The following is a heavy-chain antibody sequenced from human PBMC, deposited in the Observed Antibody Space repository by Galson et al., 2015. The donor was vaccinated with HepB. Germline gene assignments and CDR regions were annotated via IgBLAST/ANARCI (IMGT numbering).Heavy chain of an antibody. CDR3: AGYGIYYYYGMDV. Sequence: ETLSLTCTVSGGSISSYYWSWIRQPPGKGLEWIGYIYYSGSTNYNPSLKSRVTISVDTSKNQFSLKLSSVTAADTAVYYCAGYGIYYYYGMDVWGQGTTVTVSS. D-gene: IGHD4-17*01. CDR2: IYYSGST. V-gene: IGHV4-59*01. CDR1: GGSISSYY. J-gene: IGHJ6*02.